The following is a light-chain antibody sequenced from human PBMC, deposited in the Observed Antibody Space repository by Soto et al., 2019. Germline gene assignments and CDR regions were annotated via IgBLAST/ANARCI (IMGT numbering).Light chain of an antibody. CDR3: QQYNNWPPLT. J-gene: IGKJ4*01. V-gene: IGKV3-15*01. Sequence: EIVMTQSPATLSVSPGERAILSCRASKSVNNNLAWYQQKLGQAPRLLIYGASTRATGIPARFSGSGSGTEFTLSISSLQSEDFAIYYCQQYNNWPPLTFGGGTKVEIK. CDR2: GAS. CDR1: KSVNNN.